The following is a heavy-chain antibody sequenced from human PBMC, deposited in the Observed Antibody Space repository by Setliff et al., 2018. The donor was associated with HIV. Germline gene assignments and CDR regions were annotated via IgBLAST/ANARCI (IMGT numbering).Heavy chain of an antibody. CDR1: GYTFTGYY. D-gene: IGHD3-22*01. CDR3: AGVPGRYDSSGYAFDI. CDR2: INPNSGGT. V-gene: IGHV1-2*02. J-gene: IGHJ3*02. Sequence: ASVKVSCKASGYTFTGYYMHWVRQAPGQGLEWMGWINPNSGGTNYAQKFQGRVTMTRETSSSTAYMELSRLRSDDTAVYYCAGVPGRYDSSGYAFDIWGQGTMVTVSS.